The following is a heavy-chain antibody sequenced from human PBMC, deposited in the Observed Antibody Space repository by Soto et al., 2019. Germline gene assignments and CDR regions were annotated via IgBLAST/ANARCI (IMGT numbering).Heavy chain of an antibody. CDR3: AREWSVSVAAPGY. Sequence: QVELVESGGCVVQPGRSLRLSCAASGFTFSTYTMYWVRQAPGKGLEWVAGLSNNGINTDYADSVKGRLTISRDNSMHTLHLQMNRLRAEDTAVYFCAREWSVSVAAPGYWGQGTLVTVSS. CDR1: GFTFSTYT. J-gene: IGHJ4*02. CDR2: LSNNGINT. V-gene: IGHV3-30-3*01. D-gene: IGHD6-19*01.